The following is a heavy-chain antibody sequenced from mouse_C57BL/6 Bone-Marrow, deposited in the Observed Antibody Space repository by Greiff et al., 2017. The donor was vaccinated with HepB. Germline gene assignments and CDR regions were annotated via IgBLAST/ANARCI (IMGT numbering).Heavy chain of an antibody. D-gene: IGHD2-3*01. V-gene: IGHV5-4*01. J-gene: IGHJ1*03. CDR1: GFTFSSYA. CDR2: ISDGGSYT. CDR3: AREDDWYFDV. Sequence: EVKVVESGGGLVKPGGSLKLSCAASGFTFSSYAMSWVRQTPEKRLEWVATISDGGSYTYYPDNVKGRFTISRDNAKNNLYLQMSHLKSEDTAMYYCAREDDWYFDVWGTGTTVTVSS.